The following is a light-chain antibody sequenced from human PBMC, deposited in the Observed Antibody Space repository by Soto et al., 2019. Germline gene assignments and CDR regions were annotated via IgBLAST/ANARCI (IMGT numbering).Light chain of an antibody. V-gene: IGKV3-11*01. Sequence: EIVLTQSPGTLSLSPGERATLSCRASQTIGSSHLAWYQQKPGQAPRLLIYGASNRATGIPARFSGSGSGTDFTLTISDLEPEDFAVYYCQQHSHWPPWTFGQGTKVDIK. CDR1: QTIGSSH. J-gene: IGKJ1*01. CDR2: GAS. CDR3: QQHSHWPPWT.